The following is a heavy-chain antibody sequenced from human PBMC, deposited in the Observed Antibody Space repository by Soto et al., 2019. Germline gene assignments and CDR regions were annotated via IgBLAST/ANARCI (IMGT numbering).Heavy chain of an antibody. CDR3: AGCLSGSWPPNYYYYYMDG. J-gene: IGHJ6*03. CDR1: GYTFTSYG. D-gene: IGHD3-10*01. CDR2: ISAYNGNT. V-gene: IGHV1-18*01. Sequence: ASVKVSCKASGYTFTSYGISWVRQAPGQGLEWMGWISAYNGNTNYAQKLQGRVTMTTDTSTSTAYMELRSLRSDDTAVYYCAGCLSGSWPPNYYYYYMDGRGKRTTVTVSS.